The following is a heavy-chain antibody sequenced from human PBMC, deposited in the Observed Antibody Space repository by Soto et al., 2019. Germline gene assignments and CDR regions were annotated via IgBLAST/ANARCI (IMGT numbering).Heavy chain of an antibody. J-gene: IGHJ4*02. CDR1: GFTFKNNG. CDR3: ARDGVSSTDYTWNYGTYFDY. D-gene: IGHD1-1*01. CDR2: ISYDGNNK. Sequence: GGSLRLSCAASGFTFKNNGMHWVRQAPGEGLEWVAVISYDGNNKFYADSVKGRFTISRDSSSQTLYLQMNSLRPDDTAMYYCARDGVSSTDYTWNYGTYFDYWGPGALVTV. V-gene: IGHV3-30*03.